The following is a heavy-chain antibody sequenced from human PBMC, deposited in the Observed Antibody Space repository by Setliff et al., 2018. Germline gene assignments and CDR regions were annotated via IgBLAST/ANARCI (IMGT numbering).Heavy chain of an antibody. D-gene: IGHD6-13*01. Sequence: PGGSLRLSCAASGFTFSSYWMSWVRQAPGKGLEWVSCISGSSTTSYADSVKGRFTISRDNTKNTLYLQMNSLRAEDTAVYYCVSWLYYYYYGVDVWGQGTTVTVSS. V-gene: IGHV3-74*01. CDR2: ISGSSTT. J-gene: IGHJ6*02. CDR1: GFTFSSYW. CDR3: VSWLYYYYYGVDV.